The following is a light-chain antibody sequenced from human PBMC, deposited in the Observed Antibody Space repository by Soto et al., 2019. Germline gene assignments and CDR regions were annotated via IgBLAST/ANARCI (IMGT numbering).Light chain of an antibody. V-gene: IGLV1-47*02. Sequence: QSALAQPPSVSGTPGQRLTISCSGGTSNIGSNNVYWYQQLPGAAPKLLIYTNDQRPSGVPERFSGSRSGTSASLAISDLRSEDEGDYFCAAWDDSLSGVMFGGGTKLTVL. J-gene: IGLJ3*02. CDR1: TSNIGSNN. CDR2: TND. CDR3: AAWDDSLSGVM.